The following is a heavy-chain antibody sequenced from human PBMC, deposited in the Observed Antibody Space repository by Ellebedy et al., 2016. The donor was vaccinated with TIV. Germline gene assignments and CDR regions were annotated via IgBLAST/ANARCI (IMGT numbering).Heavy chain of an antibody. Sequence: GESLKISCAASGFTFSSYAMHWVRQAPGKGLEWLAVISFDGSNKYYADSVKGRFTISRDISKNTLYLQMNSLRAEDTAVYYCATLTGGGYGKYYFDYWGQGTLVTFSS. CDR3: ATLTGGGYGKYYFDY. CDR2: ISFDGSNK. CDR1: GFTFSSYA. V-gene: IGHV3-30-3*01. J-gene: IGHJ4*02. D-gene: IGHD1-26*01.